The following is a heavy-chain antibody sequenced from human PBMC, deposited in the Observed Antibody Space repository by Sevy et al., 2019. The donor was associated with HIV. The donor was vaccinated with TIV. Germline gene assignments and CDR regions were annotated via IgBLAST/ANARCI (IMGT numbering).Heavy chain of an antibody. D-gene: IGHD3-16*01. J-gene: IGHJ5*02. V-gene: IGHV3-30-3*01. Sequence: GGSLRLSCAASGFTFSSYAMHWVRQAPGKGLEWVAVISYDGSNKYYADSVNGLFTNSRDNSKNTLYLQMNSLRAEDTAVYYCARGSRGETGWFDPWGQGTLVTVSS. CDR3: ARGSRGETGWFDP. CDR2: ISYDGSNK. CDR1: GFTFSSYA.